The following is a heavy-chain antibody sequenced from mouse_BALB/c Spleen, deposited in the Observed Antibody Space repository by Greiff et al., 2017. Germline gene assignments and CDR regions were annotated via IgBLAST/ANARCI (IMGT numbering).Heavy chain of an antibody. V-gene: IGHV5-6-5*01. J-gene: IGHJ3*01. CDR3: ARDAAYYRYDVFAY. D-gene: IGHD2-14*01. CDR1: GFTFSSYA. Sequence: EVHLVESGGGLVKPGGSLKLSCAASGFTFSSYAMSWVRQTPEKRLEWVASISSGGSTYYPDSVKGRFTISRDNARNILYLQMSSLRSEDTAMYYCARDAAYYRYDVFAYWGQGTLVTVSA. CDR2: ISSGGST.